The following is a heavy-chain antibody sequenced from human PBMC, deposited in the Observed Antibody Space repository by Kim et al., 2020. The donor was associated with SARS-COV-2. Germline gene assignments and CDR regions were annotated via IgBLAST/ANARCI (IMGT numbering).Heavy chain of an antibody. CDR1: GFTFSGSA. D-gene: IGHD2-2*01. J-gene: IGHJ6*02. Sequence: GGSLRLSCAASGFTFSGSAIHWVRQASGKGLEWVGRIRSKVNSYATAYAASVKGRFTISRDDSENTAYLQMNGLKTEDTAVYYCATSGGYCTSTNCYSVNYYGLDVWGQGTTVTVS. CDR2: IRSKVNSYAT. V-gene: IGHV3-73*01. CDR3: ATSGGYCTSTNCYSVNYYGLDV.